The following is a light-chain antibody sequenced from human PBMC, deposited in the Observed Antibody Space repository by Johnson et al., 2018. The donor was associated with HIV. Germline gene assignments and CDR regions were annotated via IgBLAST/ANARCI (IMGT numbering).Light chain of an antibody. V-gene: IGLV1-51*02. CDR1: SSNISINY. CDR2: ENN. CDR3: GTWDSSLSALYV. Sequence: QSVLTQPPSVSAAPGQKVTISCSGASSNISINYVSWYQQLPGTAPTLLIYENNKRPSGIPDRFSGSKSGTSATLGITGLQTGDEADYYCGTWDSSLSALYVFGTGTKVTVL. J-gene: IGLJ1*01.